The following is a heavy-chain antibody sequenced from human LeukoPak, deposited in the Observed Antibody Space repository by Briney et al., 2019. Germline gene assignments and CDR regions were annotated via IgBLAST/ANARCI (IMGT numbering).Heavy chain of an antibody. V-gene: IGHV3-7*01. CDR2: IKQDGSEK. J-gene: IGHJ4*02. CDR3: ARDGSDSTGYYYAL. Sequence: GGSLRLSCEASGFTFNNYWMSWVRQAPGKGLEWVANIKQDGSEKYYVDSVKGRFTISRDNAKNSLYLQMNSLRAEDTAVYYCARDGSDSTGYYYALWGQGTLVTVSS. D-gene: IGHD3-22*01. CDR1: GFTFNNYW.